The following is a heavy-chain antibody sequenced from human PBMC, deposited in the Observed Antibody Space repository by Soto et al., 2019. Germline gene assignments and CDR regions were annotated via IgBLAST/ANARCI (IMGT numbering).Heavy chain of an antibody. CDR2: INPNSGGT. D-gene: IGHD3-22*01. V-gene: IGHV1-2*04. CDR1: GYTFTGYY. J-gene: IGHJ4*02. Sequence: ASVKVSCKASGYTFTGYYMHWVRQAPGQGLEWMGWINPNSGGTNYAQKFQGWVTMTRDTSISTAYMELSRLRSDDTAVYYCARGSSGTDYYDSSGSLDYWGQGTLVTVSS. CDR3: ARGSSGTDYYDSSGSLDY.